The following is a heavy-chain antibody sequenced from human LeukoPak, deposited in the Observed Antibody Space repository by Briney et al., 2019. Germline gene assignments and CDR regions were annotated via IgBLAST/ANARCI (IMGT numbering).Heavy chain of an antibody. CDR1: GGSISPNL. D-gene: IGHD2-8*01. CDR3: ARHVLRGGTVFGV. V-gene: IGHV4-59*08. Sequence: PSETLSLTCTVSGGSISPNLWSWIRQPPGKGLEWIGYIQYSGDTHYNPSLESRVTISVDTSKNQVSLKVISVTAADTAVYYCARHVLRGGTVFGVWGQGTLVTVSS. CDR2: IQYSGDT. J-gene: IGHJ4*02.